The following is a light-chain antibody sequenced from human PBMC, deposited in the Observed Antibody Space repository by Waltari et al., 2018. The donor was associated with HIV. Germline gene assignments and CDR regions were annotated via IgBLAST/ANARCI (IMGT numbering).Light chain of an antibody. V-gene: IGLV2-11*01. CDR1: GIDVGGHNS. CDR2: DVS. CDR3: CSYAGSYTYV. Sequence: QSALTQPRSVSGSPGQSVTISCTGTGIDVGGHNSVSWYQQSPDKAPKIMIYDVSNRASGLPDRFSSSKSGNTASLTISGLRSEDEANYFCCSYAGSYTYVFGTGTEVTVL. J-gene: IGLJ1*01.